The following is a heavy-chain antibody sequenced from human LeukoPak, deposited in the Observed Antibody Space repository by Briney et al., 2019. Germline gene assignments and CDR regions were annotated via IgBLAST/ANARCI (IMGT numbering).Heavy chain of an antibody. Sequence: PSENLSLTCAVYGVSFSDYYWSWLRQPPGKGLEWLGEINHSGSTNYNPFLKSRSTISVDTNKNQFSLKLSSVTAADTAVYYCAGGYGSGSYRYAFDIWGQGTMVTVSS. V-gene: IGHV4-34*01. CDR3: AGGYGSGSYRYAFDI. CDR2: INHSGST. J-gene: IGHJ3*02. D-gene: IGHD3-10*01. CDR1: GVSFSDYY.